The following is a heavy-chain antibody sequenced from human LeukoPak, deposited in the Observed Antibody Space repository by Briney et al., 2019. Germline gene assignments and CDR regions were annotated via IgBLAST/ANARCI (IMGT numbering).Heavy chain of an antibody. V-gene: IGHV1-69-2*01. CDR2: VDPEDGET. CDR3: ATVLGATHFDY. CDR1: GGTFSSYA. J-gene: IGHJ4*02. D-gene: IGHD1-26*01. Sequence: ASVKVSCKASGGTFSSYAISWVQQAPGKGLEWMGLVDPEDGETIYAEKFQGRVTITADTSTDTAYMELSSLRSEDTAVYYCATVLGATHFDYWGQGTLVTVSS.